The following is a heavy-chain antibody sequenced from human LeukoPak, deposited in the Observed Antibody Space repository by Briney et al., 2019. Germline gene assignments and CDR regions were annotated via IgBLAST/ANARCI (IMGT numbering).Heavy chain of an antibody. Sequence: QAGGSLRLSCAASGFTFSSHGMHWVRQAPGKGLEWVAVIWYDGSNKYYADSVKGRFTISRDNSKNTLYLQMNSLRAEDTAVYYCAGGHPVRLLPYSSGWRPFDYWGQGTLVTVSS. D-gene: IGHD6-19*01. CDR3: AGGHPVRLLPYSSGWRPFDY. V-gene: IGHV3-33*01. CDR1: GFTFSSHG. CDR2: IWYDGSNK. J-gene: IGHJ4*02.